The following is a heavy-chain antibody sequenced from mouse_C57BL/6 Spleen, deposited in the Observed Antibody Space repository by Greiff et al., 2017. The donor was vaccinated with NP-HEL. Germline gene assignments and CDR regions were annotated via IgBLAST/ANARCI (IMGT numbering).Heavy chain of an antibody. D-gene: IGHD2-12*01. J-gene: IGHJ3*01. CDR3: ARVYDGAWFAY. CDR1: GYTFTSYG. Sequence: QVQLKQSGAELARPGASVKLSCKASGYTFTSYGISWVKQRTGQGLEWIGEIYPRSGNTYYNEKFKGKATLTADKSSSTAYMELRSLTSEDSAVYFCARVYDGAWFAYWGQGTLVTVSA. CDR2: IYPRSGNT. V-gene: IGHV1-81*01.